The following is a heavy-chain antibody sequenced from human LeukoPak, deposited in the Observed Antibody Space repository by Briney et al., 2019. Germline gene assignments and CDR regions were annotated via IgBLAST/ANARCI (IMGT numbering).Heavy chain of an antibody. Sequence: ASVKVSCKASGYTFTGYYIHWVRQAPGQGLEWMGWINPNSGGTNSAQKFQGRVTLTRDTSISTAYMELSRLRSDDTAVYYCARVGAYGSGSYLPYWGQGTLVTVSS. CDR1: GYTFTGYY. CDR2: INPNSGGT. CDR3: ARVGAYGSGSYLPY. J-gene: IGHJ4*02. V-gene: IGHV1-2*02. D-gene: IGHD3-10*01.